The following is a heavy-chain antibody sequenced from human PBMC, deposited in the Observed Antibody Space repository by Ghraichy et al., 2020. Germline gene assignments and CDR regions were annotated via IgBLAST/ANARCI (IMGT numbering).Heavy chain of an antibody. J-gene: IGHJ4*02. Sequence: GGSLRLSCAASGITVSSTYMTWVRQSPGKGLEWISVIYSGGSTYYADSVTGRFTITRDNSKNILYLQMNRLRTEDTAVYYCARDFYYDDRSDYGEFWGQGTLVTVSS. V-gene: IGHV3-53*05. CDR1: GITVSSTY. CDR2: IYSGGST. D-gene: IGHD3-22*01. CDR3: ARDFYYDDRSDYGEF.